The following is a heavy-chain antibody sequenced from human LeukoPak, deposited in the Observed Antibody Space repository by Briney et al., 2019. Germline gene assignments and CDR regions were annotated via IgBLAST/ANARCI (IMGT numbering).Heavy chain of an antibody. Sequence: SETLSLTCTVSGGFISRGDYYWRWIRQPPGEGLVWSGYIYYSGSTYYNPSLKSRITISVDTSKNQFSLKLSSVTAEDTAVYYCARALTLGYCSSTSCYYDAFDIWGQGTMVTVSS. CDR2: IYYSGST. V-gene: IGHV4-30-4*01. CDR1: GGFISRGDYY. J-gene: IGHJ3*02. D-gene: IGHD2-2*01. CDR3: ARALTLGYCSSTSCYYDAFDI.